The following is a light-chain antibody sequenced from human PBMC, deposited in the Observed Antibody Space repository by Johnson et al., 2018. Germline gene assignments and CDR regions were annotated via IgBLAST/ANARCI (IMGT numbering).Light chain of an antibody. J-gene: IGLJ1*01. CDR1: SSNIGNNY. CDR2: DNN. V-gene: IGLV1-51*01. Sequence: QSVLTQPPSVSAAPGQKVTISCSGSSSNIGNNYVSWYQQLPGTAPKLLIYDNNKRPSGIPDRFSGSKSGTSATLGITGLQTGDDADYYCGTWDSSRRAGNVFGTGTKVTVL. CDR3: GTWDSSRRAGNV.